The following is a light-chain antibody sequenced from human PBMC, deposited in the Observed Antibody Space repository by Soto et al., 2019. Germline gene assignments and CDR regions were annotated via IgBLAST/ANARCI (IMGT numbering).Light chain of an antibody. J-gene: IGKJ1*01. CDR1: QSISSW. Sequence: DIQMTQSPSTLSASDGDGVTITCRASQSISSWLAWYQQKPGKAPKLLIYDASSLQRGVPSRFSGSGSGAEFTLTISSLQPDDFATYYCQQYNSYLFGQGTKVDIK. CDR3: QQYNSYL. V-gene: IGKV1-5*01. CDR2: DAS.